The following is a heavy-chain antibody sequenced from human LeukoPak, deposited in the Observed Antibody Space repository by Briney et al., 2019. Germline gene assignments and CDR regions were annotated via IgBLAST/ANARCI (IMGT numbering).Heavy chain of an antibody. CDR2: IYYSGST. CDR3: ARGTTYYGSGSYYNPPYYFDY. J-gene: IGHJ4*02. Sequence: PSETLSLTCTVSGGSISSSSYYWGWIRQPPGKGLEWIGSIYYSGSTYYNPSLKSRVTISVDTSKNQFSLKLSSVTAADTAVYYCARGTTYYGSGSYYNPPYYFDYWGQGTLVTVSS. V-gene: IGHV4-39*07. D-gene: IGHD3-10*01. CDR1: GGSISSSSYY.